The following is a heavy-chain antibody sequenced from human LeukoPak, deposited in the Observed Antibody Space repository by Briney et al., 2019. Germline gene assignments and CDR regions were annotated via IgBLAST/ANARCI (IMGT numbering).Heavy chain of an antibody. J-gene: IGHJ6*03. Sequence: GGSLRLSCAASGFTFSSYAMHWVRQAPGKGLEWVAVISYDGGNKYYADSVKDRFTISRDNSKNTLYLQMNSLRAEDTAVYYCARDGRYSSSWHQYYYYMDVWGKGTTVTVSS. D-gene: IGHD6-13*01. CDR3: ARDGRYSSSWHQYYYYMDV. V-gene: IGHV3-30-3*01. CDR2: ISYDGGNK. CDR1: GFTFSSYA.